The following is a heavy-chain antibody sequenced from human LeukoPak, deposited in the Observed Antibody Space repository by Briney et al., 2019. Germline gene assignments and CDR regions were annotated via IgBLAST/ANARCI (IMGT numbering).Heavy chain of an antibody. V-gene: IGHV5-51*01. CDR1: GYSFTSYW. CDR2: IYPGDSDT. J-gene: IGHJ4*02. Sequence: GESLKISCKGSGYSFTSYWIGWVRQMPGKGLELMGIIYPGDSDTRYSPSFQGQVTISADKSISTAYLQWSSLKASDTAMYYCARQVLGESGYSYGAVDYWGQGTLVTVSS. CDR3: ARQVLGESGYSYGAVDY. D-gene: IGHD5-18*01.